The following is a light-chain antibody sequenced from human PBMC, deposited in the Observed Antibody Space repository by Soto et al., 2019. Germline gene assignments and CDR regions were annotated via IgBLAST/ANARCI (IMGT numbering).Light chain of an antibody. J-gene: IGLJ1*01. CDR2: DVT. Sequence: QSVLTQPRSVSGSPGQSVTISCTGSNSDVGAYKFVSWLQHNPGEAPKVMIYDVTQWPSGVPDRFSGTKSGNTASLTISGLQAEDEADYYCCSYAGSYTWVFGSGTKVTV. V-gene: IGLV2-11*01. CDR3: CSYAGSYTWV. CDR1: NSDVGAYKF.